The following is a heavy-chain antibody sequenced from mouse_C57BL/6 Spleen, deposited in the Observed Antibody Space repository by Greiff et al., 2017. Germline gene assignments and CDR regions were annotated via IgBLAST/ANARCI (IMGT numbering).Heavy chain of an antibody. CDR1: GFSLTSYG. D-gene: IGHD3-3*01. V-gene: IGHV2-2*01. Sequence: QVQLQQSGPGLVQPSQSLSITCPVSGFSLTSYGVHWVRPSPGKGLEWLGVIWSGGSTDYNAAFISRLSISKDNSESQVFFKMNSLQADDTAIYYCARKGTHYAKDYWGQGTSVTVSS. CDR3: ARKGTHYAKDY. J-gene: IGHJ4*01. CDR2: IWSGGST.